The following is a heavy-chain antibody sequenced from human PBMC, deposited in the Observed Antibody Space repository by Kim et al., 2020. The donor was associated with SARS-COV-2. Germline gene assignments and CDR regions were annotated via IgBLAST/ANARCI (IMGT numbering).Heavy chain of an antibody. Sequence: SDTYTNYSPSFQGHVTISADKSISTAYRQWSSLKASDTAMYYCAAGPFDYWGQGTLVTVSS. D-gene: IGHD6-13*01. CDR2: SDTYT. V-gene: IGHV5-10-1*01. J-gene: IGHJ4*02. CDR3: AAGPFDY.